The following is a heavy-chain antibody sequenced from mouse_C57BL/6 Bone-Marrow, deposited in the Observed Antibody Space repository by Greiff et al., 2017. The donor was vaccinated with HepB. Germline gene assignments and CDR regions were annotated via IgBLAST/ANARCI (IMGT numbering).Heavy chain of an antibody. CDR2: IHPNSGST. J-gene: IGHJ2*01. V-gene: IGHV1-64*01. Sequence: QVQLQQPGAELVKPGASVKLSCTASGYTFTSYWMHWVKQRPGQGLEWIGMIHPNSGSTNYNEKFKSKATLTVDKSSSTAYMQLSSLTSEDAAVYYCARLCYYDYAEDYWGQGTTLTVSS. CDR3: ARLCYYDYAEDY. CDR1: GYTFTSYW. D-gene: IGHD2-4*01.